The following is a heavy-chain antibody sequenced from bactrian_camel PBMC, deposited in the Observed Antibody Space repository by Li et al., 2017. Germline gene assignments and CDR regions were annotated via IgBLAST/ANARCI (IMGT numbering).Heavy chain of an antibody. Sequence: HVQLVESGGGSVQAGGSLRLSCTVSENTGSRYCMGWFRQRPGEEREGVASIYTGTRSTDYAVSVKGRFSIIQDDVNTTIHLQMNSLKPEDTATYYCARVPRGQRQYECSVRSLDFRVWGQGTQVTVS. CDR2: IYTGTRST. V-gene: IGHV3S1*01. CDR1: ENTGSRYC. J-gene: IGHJ4*01. D-gene: IGHD3*01. CDR3: ARVPRGQRQYECSVRSLDFRV.